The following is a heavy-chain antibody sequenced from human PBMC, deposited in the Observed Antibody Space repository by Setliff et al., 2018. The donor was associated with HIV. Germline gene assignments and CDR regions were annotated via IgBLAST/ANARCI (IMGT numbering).Heavy chain of an antibody. V-gene: IGHV4-61*09. CDR3: ARAPPGIQNDAFDV. Sequence: SETLSLTCSVSGGSISSGSYYWTWIRQPAGKGPEWIGHIYTNGYTNYNPSLKGRVTISVDTSKNQFSLKLTSVTAADTAVYYCARAPPGIQNDAFDVWGQGTMVTVSS. CDR2: IYTNGYT. J-gene: IGHJ3*01. CDR1: GGSISSGSYY.